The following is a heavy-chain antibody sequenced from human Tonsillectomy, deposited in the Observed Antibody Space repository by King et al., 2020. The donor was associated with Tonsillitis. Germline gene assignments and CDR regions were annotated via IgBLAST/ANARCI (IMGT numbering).Heavy chain of an antibody. J-gene: IGHJ6*02. CDR2: ISYDGSEK. V-gene: IGHV3-30*18. D-gene: IGHD6-19*01. CDR1: GFTFSHYG. CDR3: AKDSGGWYNYSYYGMDV. Sequence: VQLVESGGGVVQPGRSLRLSCAASGFTFSHYGMHWVRQAPGKGLEWVALISYDGSEKYYVDSVKGRFTISRDNSKNTLDLQMNSLGVKDTAVYWCAKDSGGWYNYSYYGMDVWGQGTTVTVSS.